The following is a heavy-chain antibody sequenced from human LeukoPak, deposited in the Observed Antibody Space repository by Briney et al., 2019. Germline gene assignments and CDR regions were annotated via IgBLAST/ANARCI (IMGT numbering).Heavy chain of an antibody. D-gene: IGHD3-22*01. CDR2: ISYDGSNK. V-gene: IGHV3-30*18. J-gene: IGHJ4*02. CDR3: AKDRDYYDSSGLDY. CDR1: GFTFSSYG. Sequence: PGRSLRLSCAASGFTFSSYGMHWVRQAPGKGLEWVAVISYDGSNKYYADSVKGRFTISRDNSKYTLYLQMNSLRAEDTAVYYCAKDRDYYDSSGLDYWGQGTLVTVSS.